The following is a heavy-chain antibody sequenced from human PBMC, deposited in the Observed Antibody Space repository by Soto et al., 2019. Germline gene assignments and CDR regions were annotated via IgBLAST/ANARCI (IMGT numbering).Heavy chain of an antibody. V-gene: IGHV3-9*01. CDR2: ISWNSGSI. CDR3: ATDMATVYYDSSGSPGYYYGMDV. D-gene: IGHD3-22*01. CDR1: GFTFDDYA. Sequence: PGGSLRLSCAASGFTFDDYAMHWVRQAPGKGLEWVSGISWNSGSIGYADSVKGRFTIPRDNAKNSLYLQMNSLRAEDTALYYCATDMATVYYDSSGSPGYYYGMDVWGQATTVTVSS. J-gene: IGHJ6*02.